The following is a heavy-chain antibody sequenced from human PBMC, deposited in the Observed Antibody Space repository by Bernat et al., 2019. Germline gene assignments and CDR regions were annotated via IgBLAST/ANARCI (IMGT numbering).Heavy chain of an antibody. D-gene: IGHD5-12*01. V-gene: IGHV1-69*17. J-gene: IGHJ4*02. Sequence: QVQLVQSGAEVKKPGSSVKVSCKASGGTFSSYAISWVRQAPGQGLEWMGGIIPIFDIANYAQKFQGRVTITADKSTSTAYMELSSLRSEDTAVYYCARDADSGYDSHYWGQGTLVTVSS. CDR3: ARDADSGYDSHY. CDR2: IIPIFDIA. CDR1: GGTFSSYA.